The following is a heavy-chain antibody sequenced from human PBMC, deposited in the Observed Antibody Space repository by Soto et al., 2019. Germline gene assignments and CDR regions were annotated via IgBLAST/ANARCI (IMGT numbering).Heavy chain of an antibody. CDR3: ASVSPYCGGDCYSGRFGWFDP. V-gene: IGHV1-69*13. Sequence: VASVKVSCKASGYTFTSYGISWVRQAPGQGLEWMGGIIPIFGTANYAQKFQGRVTITADESTSTAYMELSSLRSEDTAVYYCASVSPYCGGDCYSGRFGWFDPWGQGTLVTVSS. CDR2: IIPIFGTA. J-gene: IGHJ5*02. CDR1: GYTFTSYG. D-gene: IGHD2-21*02.